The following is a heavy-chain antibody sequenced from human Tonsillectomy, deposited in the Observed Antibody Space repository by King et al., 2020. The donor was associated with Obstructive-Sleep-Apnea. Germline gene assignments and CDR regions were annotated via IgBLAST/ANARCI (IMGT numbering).Heavy chain of an antibody. J-gene: IGHJ4*02. CDR3: TRDLGYYDTSGYLGFY. V-gene: IGHV3-49*03. CDR2: IRSKVYVGAT. Sequence: VQLVESGGGLVQPGRSLRFSCTASGFTLGDYAMSWCCQDSGRGLEWVGFIRSKVYVGATEYVEFVKGRLTISRDDAKRIAYLQMSSLKTEDTAVYYCTRDLGYYDTSGYLGFYWGQGTLVTVSS. CDR1: GFTLGDYA. D-gene: IGHD3-22*01.